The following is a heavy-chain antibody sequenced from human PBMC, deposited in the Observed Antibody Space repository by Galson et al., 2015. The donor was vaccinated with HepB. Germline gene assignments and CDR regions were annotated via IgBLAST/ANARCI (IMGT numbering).Heavy chain of an antibody. V-gene: IGHV3-53*04. CDR2: IYSGGST. J-gene: IGHJ6*02. CDR1: GFTVSSNY. CDR3: ARGVSPDNVLLWFGELFGGMDV. D-gene: IGHD3-10*01. Sequence: SLRLSCAASGFTVSSNYMSWVRQAPGKGLEWVSVIYSGGSTYYADSVKGRFTISRHNSKNTLYLQMNSLRAEDTAVYYCARGVSPDNVLLWFGELFGGMDVWGQGTTVTVSS.